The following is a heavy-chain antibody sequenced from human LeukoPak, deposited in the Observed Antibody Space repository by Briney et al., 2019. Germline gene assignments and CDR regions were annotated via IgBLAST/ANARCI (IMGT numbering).Heavy chain of an antibody. J-gene: IGHJ6*03. V-gene: IGHV3-7*01. Sequence: GSLRLSCAASGFTFSSYSMDWVRQAPGKGLEWVANIKQDGSEKYYVDSVKGRFTISRDNAKNSLYLQMNSLRAEDTAVYYCARGPRYYYYYMDVWGKGTTVTVSS. CDR2: IKQDGSEK. CDR3: ARGPRYYYYYMDV. CDR1: GFTFSSYS.